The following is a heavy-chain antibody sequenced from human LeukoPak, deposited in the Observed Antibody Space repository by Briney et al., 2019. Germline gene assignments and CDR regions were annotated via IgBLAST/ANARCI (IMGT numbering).Heavy chain of an antibody. D-gene: IGHD3-22*01. Sequence: ASVKVSCKSSGYTFTSYGINWVRQAPGQGLEWMGWITAFNGNTDYAQKFQGRVTMTTDTSTNTAYLELSSLGSGDTAVYYCARDSYDSSGSYFFLKLLDYWGQGTLVTVSS. CDR3: ARDSYDSSGSYFFLKLLDY. J-gene: IGHJ4*02. CDR1: GYTFTSYG. V-gene: IGHV1-18*01. CDR2: ITAFNGNT.